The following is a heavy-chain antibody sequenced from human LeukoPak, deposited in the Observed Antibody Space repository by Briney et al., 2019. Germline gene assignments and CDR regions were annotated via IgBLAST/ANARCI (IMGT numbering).Heavy chain of an antibody. V-gene: IGHV4-4*07. J-gene: IGHJ5*02. D-gene: IGHD2-2*01. CDR2: IYTSGST. Sequence: SETLSLTCTVSGGSISSYYWSWIRQPAGRGLEWIGRIYTSGSTNYNPSLKSRVTMSVDTSKNQFSLKLSSETAADTAVYYCARDTAAINWWFDPWGQGTLVTVSS. CDR1: GGSISSYY. CDR3: ARDTAAINWWFDP.